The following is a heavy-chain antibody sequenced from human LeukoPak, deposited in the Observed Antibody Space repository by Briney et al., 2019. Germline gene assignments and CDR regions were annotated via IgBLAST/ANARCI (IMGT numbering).Heavy chain of an antibody. CDR3: ARERGVGGSGTLDY. J-gene: IGHJ4*02. V-gene: IGHV3-53*01. D-gene: IGHD3-10*01. CDR2: IYSGGST. Sequence: PGGSLRLSCAASGFTVSSNYMSWVRQGPGKGLEWVSVIYSGGSTYYADSVKGRFAISGDNSKNTLYLQMNSLRAEDTAVYYCARERGVGGSGTLDYWGQGTLVAVSS. CDR1: GFTVSSNY.